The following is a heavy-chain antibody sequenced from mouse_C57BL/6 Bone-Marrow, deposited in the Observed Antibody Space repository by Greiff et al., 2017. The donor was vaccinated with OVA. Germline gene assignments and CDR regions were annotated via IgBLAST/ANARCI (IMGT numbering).Heavy chain of an antibody. Sequence: VKLMESGAELVKPGASVKMSCKASGYTFTSYWITWVKQRPGQGLEWIGDIYPGSGSTNYNEKFKSKATLTVDTSSSTAYMQLSSLTAEDSAVCYCAGDYDYFDYWGQGTTLTVSS. J-gene: IGHJ2*01. CDR2: IYPGSGST. CDR3: AGDYDYFDY. D-gene: IGHD2-4*01. CDR1: GYTFTSYW. V-gene: IGHV1-55*01.